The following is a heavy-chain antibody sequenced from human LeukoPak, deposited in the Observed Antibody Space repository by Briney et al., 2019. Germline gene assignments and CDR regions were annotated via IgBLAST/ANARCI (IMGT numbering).Heavy chain of an antibody. CDR1: GFTFSSYW. CDR3: ARPVGITNRVMEDY. CDR2: INHNGNVN. J-gene: IGHJ4*01. V-gene: IGHV3-7*03. D-gene: IGHD2-8*01. Sequence: GGSLRLSCAASGFTFSSYWMNWARQAPGKGLEWVASINHNGNVNYYVDSVKGRFTISRDNAKNSLYLQMNSLRAEDTAVYYCARPVGITNRVMEDYWGHGTLVTVSS.